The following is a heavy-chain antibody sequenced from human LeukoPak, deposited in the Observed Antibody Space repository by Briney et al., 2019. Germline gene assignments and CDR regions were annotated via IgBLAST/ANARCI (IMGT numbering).Heavy chain of an antibody. J-gene: IGHJ6*03. CDR2: INHSGST. V-gene: IGHV4-34*01. CDR1: GGSFSGYY. CDR3: ARGVRPGVVRGLKDYYYYMDV. D-gene: IGHD3-10*02. Sequence: SETLSLTCAVYGGSFSGYYWSWIRQPPGKGLEWIGEINHSGSTDYNPSLKSRVTISVDTSKNQFSLKLSSVTAADTAVYYCARGVRPGVVRGLKDYYYYMDVWGKGTTVTVSS.